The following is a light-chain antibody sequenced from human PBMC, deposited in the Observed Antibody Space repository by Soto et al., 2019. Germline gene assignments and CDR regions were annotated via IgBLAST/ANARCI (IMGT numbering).Light chain of an antibody. CDR2: EVS. J-gene: IGLJ2*01. V-gene: IGLV2-8*01. CDR3: SSYTSRSTVI. CDR1: SSDVGGYNY. Sequence: QSALTQPPSASGSPGQSVTISCTGTSSDVGGYNYVSWYQQHPGKAPKLIISEVSKRPSGVPDRFSGSKSGNTASLTVSGLQAEDEADYYCSSYTSRSTVIFGGGTKVNVL.